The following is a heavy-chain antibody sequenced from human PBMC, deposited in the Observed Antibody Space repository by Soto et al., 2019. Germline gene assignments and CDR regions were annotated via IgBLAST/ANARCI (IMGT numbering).Heavy chain of an antibody. D-gene: IGHD3-9*01. CDR1: GFTFSNYA. J-gene: IGHJ4*02. Sequence: VQLLESGGGLVQPGGSLRLSCAASGFTFSNYAMSWVRQAPGKGLEWVSGMSNSGSRTYYADSVKGRFIISRDNSKNTLSLQMNSLRPEDTAVYYCAKAYFDILTGYFGDYWGQVTLVSVSS. V-gene: IGHV3-23*01. CDR3: AKAYFDILTGYFGDY. CDR2: MSNSGSRT.